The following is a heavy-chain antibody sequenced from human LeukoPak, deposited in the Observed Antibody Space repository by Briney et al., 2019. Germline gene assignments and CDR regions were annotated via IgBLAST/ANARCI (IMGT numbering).Heavy chain of an antibody. V-gene: IGHV4-34*01. CDR3: ARDVNFGAFDI. Sequence: SETLSLTCAVYGGSFSGYYWSWIRQPPGKGLEWIGEINHSGSTNYNPSLKSRVTISVDTSKNQFSLKLSSVTAADTAVYYCARDVNFGAFDIWGQGTMVTVSS. D-gene: IGHD3-10*01. CDR2: INHSGST. CDR1: GGSFSGYY. J-gene: IGHJ3*02.